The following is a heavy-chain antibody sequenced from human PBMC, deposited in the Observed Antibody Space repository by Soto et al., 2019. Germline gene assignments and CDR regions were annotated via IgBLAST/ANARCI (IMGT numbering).Heavy chain of an antibody. V-gene: IGHV4-39*01. J-gene: IGHJ6*03. Sequence: QLQLQESGPGLVKPSETLSLTCTVSGGSISSSSYYWGWIRQPPGKGLEWIGSIYYSGSTYYNPSLKSRVTISVDTSKNQFSLKLSSVTAADTAVYYCAVHYYGSGSSNYYYYYMDVWGKGTTVTVSS. CDR2: IYYSGST. D-gene: IGHD3-10*01. CDR1: GGSISSSSYY. CDR3: AVHYYGSGSSNYYYYYMDV.